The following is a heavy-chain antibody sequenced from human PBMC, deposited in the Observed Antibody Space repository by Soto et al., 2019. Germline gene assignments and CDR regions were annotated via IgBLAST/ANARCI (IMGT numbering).Heavy chain of an antibody. Sequence: QVQLVQSGAEVKKPGASVKVSCKASGYTFTSYYMHWVRQAPGQGLAWMGIINPSGGSTSYAQKFQVRVTMTRDTSTSTVYRELSSLRSEDTAVYYCARGDCSGGSCYFYYYYGMDVWGQGTTVTVSS. V-gene: IGHV1-46*01. J-gene: IGHJ6*02. CDR2: INPSGGST. CDR3: ARGDCSGGSCYFYYYYGMDV. CDR1: GYTFTSYY. D-gene: IGHD2-15*01.